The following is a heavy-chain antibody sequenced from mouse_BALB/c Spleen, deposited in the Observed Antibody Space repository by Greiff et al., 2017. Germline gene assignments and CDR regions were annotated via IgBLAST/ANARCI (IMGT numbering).Heavy chain of an antibody. CDR1: GFTFSSYD. V-gene: IGHV5-6-2*01. CDR3: DRQGDDDDSSSFDY. J-gene: IGHJ2*01. D-gene: IGHD1-1*01. Sequence: EVQLVESGGGLVKLGGSLKLSCAASGFTFSSYDMPWVRQTPEKRLELVAAINSNGGSTYYPDTVKGRFTISRDNAKNTLYLQMSSLKSEDAALYYCDRQGDDDDSSSFDYWGQGTTLTVSS. CDR2: INSNGGST.